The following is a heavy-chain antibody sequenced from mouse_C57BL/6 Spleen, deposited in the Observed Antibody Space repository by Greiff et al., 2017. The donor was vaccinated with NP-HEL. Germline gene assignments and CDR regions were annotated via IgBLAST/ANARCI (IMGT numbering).Heavy chain of an antibody. CDR1: GYTFTSYW. V-gene: IGHV1-7*01. Sequence: VQLQQSGAELAKPGASVKLSCKASGYTFTSYWMHWVNQRPGQGLEWIGYINPSSGYTKYNQKFKDKAPLTAAKSSRTAYMKLSSLTYEDSAVYYCASLGSSLYYAMDYWGQGTSVTGSS. CDR2: INPSSGYT. CDR3: ASLGSSLYYAMDY. J-gene: IGHJ4*01. D-gene: IGHD1-1*01.